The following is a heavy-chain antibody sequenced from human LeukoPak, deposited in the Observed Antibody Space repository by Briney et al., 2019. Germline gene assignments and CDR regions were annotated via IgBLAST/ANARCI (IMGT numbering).Heavy chain of an antibody. CDR1: GGSITSYY. D-gene: IGHD2-15*01. V-gene: IGHV4-59*01. CDR2: MNYSGTT. Sequence: TSETLSLTCTVSGGSITSYYRSWIRQPPGKGLEWIGFMNYSGTTNCNPSLKSRVTISLGMSKNHFSLKLRSVTAADTAVYYCARDRGCSGGRVYFSWGEGTLVTVSS. J-gene: IGHJ4*03. CDR3: ARDRGCSGGRVYFS.